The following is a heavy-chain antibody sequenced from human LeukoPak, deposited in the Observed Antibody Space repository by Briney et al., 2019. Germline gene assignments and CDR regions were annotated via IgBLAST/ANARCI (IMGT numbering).Heavy chain of an antibody. J-gene: IGHJ3*02. V-gene: IGHV3-53*01. CDR3: ARDASRRDYYDSSGYYPHDAFDI. D-gene: IGHD3-22*01. CDR2: IYSGGST. CDR1: GFTVSSNY. Sequence: GGSLRLSCAASGFTVSSNYMSWVRQAPGKGLEWVSVIYSGGSTYYADSVKGRFTISRDNSKNTLYLQMNSLRAEDTAVYYCARDASRRDYYDSSGYYPHDAFDIWGQGTMVTVSS.